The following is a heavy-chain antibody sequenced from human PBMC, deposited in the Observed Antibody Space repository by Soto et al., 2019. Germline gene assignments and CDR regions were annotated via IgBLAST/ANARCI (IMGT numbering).Heavy chain of an antibody. CDR2: IYSGGST. CDR3: ARDRRRVYDILTNGGMDV. Sequence: EVQLVESGGGLGQPGGSLRLSCAASGFTVSSNYMSWVRQAPGKGLEWVSVIYSGGSTYYEDSVKGRFTISRDNSKNKLYLQRNSLRAEDTAVYYCARDRRRVYDILTNGGMDVGGQGHTVTVSS. D-gene: IGHD3-9*01. V-gene: IGHV3-66*01. CDR1: GFTVSSNY. J-gene: IGHJ6*02.